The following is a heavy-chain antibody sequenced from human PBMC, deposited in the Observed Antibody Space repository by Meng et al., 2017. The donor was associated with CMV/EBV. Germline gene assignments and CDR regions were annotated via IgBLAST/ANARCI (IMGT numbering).Heavy chain of an antibody. CDR3: ARDPADFADY. CDR2: IIPIFGTA. CDR1: GGTFSSYA. V-gene: IGHV1-69*05. J-gene: IGHJ4*02. Sequence: SVKVSCKASGGTFSSYAISWVRQAPGQGLEWMGGIIPIFGTANYAQKFQGRVTITTDESTSTAYMELRSLRSDDTAVYYCARDPADFADYWGQGTLVTVSS. D-gene: IGHD1-14*01.